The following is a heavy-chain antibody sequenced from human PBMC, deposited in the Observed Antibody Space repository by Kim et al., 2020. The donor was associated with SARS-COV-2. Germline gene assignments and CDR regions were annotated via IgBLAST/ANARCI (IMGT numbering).Heavy chain of an antibody. Sequence: TTANPSLQSRVTRSVATSNNQFSLRLSSVTAADTAIYYCARGHSTSGYDYWGQGALVTVSS. D-gene: IGHD2-2*01. CDR2: T. V-gene: IGHV4-34*01. CDR3: ARGHSTSGYDY. J-gene: IGHJ4*02.